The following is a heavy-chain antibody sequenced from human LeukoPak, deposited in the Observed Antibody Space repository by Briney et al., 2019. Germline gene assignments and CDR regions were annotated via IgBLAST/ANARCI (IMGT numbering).Heavy chain of an antibody. J-gene: IGHJ3*02. CDR2: IIPIFGIA. CDR1: GGTFSSYA. Sequence: SVKVSCKASGGTFSSYAISWVRQAPGQGLEWMGRIIPIFGIANYAQKFQGRVTITADKSTSTAYMELSSLRSEDTAVYYCARASGYCSSTSCHDAFDIWGQGTTVTVSS. D-gene: IGHD2-2*03. CDR3: ARASGYCSSTSCHDAFDI. V-gene: IGHV1-69*04.